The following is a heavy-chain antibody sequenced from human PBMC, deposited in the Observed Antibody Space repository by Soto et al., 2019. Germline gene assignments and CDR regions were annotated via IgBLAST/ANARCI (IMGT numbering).Heavy chain of an antibody. D-gene: IGHD2-2*01. CDR3: AKELGYCSSTSCYGIGGAFDI. J-gene: IGHJ3*02. V-gene: IGHV3-23*01. CDR2: ISGSGGST. CDR1: GFTFSSYA. Sequence: GGSLRLSCAASGFTFSSYAMSWVRQAPGKGLEWVSAISGSGGSTYYADSVKGRFTISRDNSKNTLYLQMNSLRAEDTAVYYCAKELGYCSSTSCYGIGGAFDIWGQGTMVTVSS.